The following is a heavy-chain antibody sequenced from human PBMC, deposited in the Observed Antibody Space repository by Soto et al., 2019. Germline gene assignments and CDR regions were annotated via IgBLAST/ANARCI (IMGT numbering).Heavy chain of an antibody. V-gene: IGHV1-3*01. CDR3: AREVWFVESFRYYFDY. J-gene: IGHJ4*02. CDR2: INAGSGNT. CDR1: GYTFTGFS. Sequence: QVQLVQSGAEVKKPGASVRVSCKASGYTFTGFSLHWVRQAPGQRLEWMGWINAGSGNTKYSQKFQGRVTITRDTSESTAYMELSSLTSEDTAVYYCAREVWFVESFRYYFDYWSQGTLVTCSS. D-gene: IGHD3-10*01.